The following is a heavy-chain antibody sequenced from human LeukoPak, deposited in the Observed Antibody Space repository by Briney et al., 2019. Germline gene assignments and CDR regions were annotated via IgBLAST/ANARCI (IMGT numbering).Heavy chain of an antibody. CDR1: GGSFSGYY. CDR3: ARGHYLRYYGMDV. V-gene: IGHV4-34*01. J-gene: IGHJ6*02. Sequence: PSETLSLTCAVYGGSFSGYYWSWIRQPPGKGLEWIGEINHSGSTNYNPSLKSRVTISVDTSKNQFSLKLSSVTAADTAVYYCARGHYLRYYGMDVWGQGTTVTVSS. CDR2: INHSGST. D-gene: IGHD1-26*01.